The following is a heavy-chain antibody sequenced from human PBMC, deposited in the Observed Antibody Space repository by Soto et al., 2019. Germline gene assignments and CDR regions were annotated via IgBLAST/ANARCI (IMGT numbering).Heavy chain of an antibody. CDR3: ARRYGPGFDY. CDR1: GGSISNLY. CDR2: IYYSGST. D-gene: IGHD4-17*01. J-gene: IGHJ4*02. Sequence: SETLSLTCTVSGGSISNLYWSWIRQPPGKGLEWIGYIYYSGSTNYNPSLKSRVTISVDTSKNQFSLKLSSVTAADTAVYYCARRYGPGFDYWGQGTLVTVSS. V-gene: IGHV4-59*08.